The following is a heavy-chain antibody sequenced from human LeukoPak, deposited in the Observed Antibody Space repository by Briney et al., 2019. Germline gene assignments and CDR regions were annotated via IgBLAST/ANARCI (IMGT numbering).Heavy chain of an antibody. J-gene: IGHJ4*02. CDR3: ARTRGSSGYYFPYYFDY. V-gene: IGHV1-69*02. CDR2: IIPILGIA. D-gene: IGHD3-22*01. CDR1: GGTFSSYT. Sequence: KVSCKASGGTFSSYTISWVRQAPGQGLEWMGRIIPILGIANYAQKFQGRVTITADKSTSTANMELSSLRSEDTAVYYCARTRGSSGYYFPYYFDYWGQGTLVTVSS.